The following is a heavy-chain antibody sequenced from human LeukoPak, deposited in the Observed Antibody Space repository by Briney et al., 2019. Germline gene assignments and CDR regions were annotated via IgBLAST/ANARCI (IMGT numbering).Heavy chain of an antibody. Sequence: GGSLRLSCAASGFTFSSYAMSWVRQAPGEGLEGVSAISGSGGSTYYADSVEGRFTICRDNSKNTLYLQMNSLRAEDTAVYYCAKGGVGDFWSGYPFDYWGQGTLVTVSS. CDR3: AKGGVGDFWSGYPFDY. CDR2: ISGSGGST. D-gene: IGHD3-3*01. V-gene: IGHV3-23*01. CDR1: GFTFSSYA. J-gene: IGHJ4*02.